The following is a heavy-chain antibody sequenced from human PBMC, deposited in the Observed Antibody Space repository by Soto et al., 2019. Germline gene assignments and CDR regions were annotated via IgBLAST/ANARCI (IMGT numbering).Heavy chain of an antibody. V-gene: IGHV3-23*01. Sequence: EVQLLESGGGLVQPGGSLRLSCAASGFTFSSYAMSWVRQAPGKGLEWVSVISGSGGSTYYADSVKGRFTISRDNSKNTPYLQMNSLRAEDTAVYYCAKGGTMIVVVTTEYFDYWGQGTLVTVSS. CDR1: GFTFSSYA. CDR3: AKGGTMIVVVTTEYFDY. D-gene: IGHD3-22*01. CDR2: ISGSGGST. J-gene: IGHJ4*02.